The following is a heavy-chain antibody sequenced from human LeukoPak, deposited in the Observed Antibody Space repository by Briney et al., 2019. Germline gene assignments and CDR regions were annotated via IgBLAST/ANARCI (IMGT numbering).Heavy chain of an antibody. CDR1: GFTFSSYA. CDR2: ISGSGGST. D-gene: IGHD2-21*01. Sequence: GGSLRLSCAASGFTFSSYAMSWVRQAPGKGLEWVSAISGSGGSTYYADSVKGRFTISRDNSKNTLYLQMNGLRAEDTAVYYCAKVSAYPRWYFDLWGRGTLVTVSS. J-gene: IGHJ2*01. CDR3: AKVSAYPRWYFDL. V-gene: IGHV3-23*01.